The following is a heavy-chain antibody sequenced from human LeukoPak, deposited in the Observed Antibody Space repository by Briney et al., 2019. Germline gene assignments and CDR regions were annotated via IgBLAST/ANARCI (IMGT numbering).Heavy chain of an antibody. CDR1: GYTFTGYY. J-gene: IGHJ4*02. CDR3: ARIIAYYYDSSAAKCFDY. V-gene: IGHV1-2*02. CDR2: INPNSGGT. Sequence: GASVKVSCKASGYTFTGYYMHWVRQAPGEGLEWMGWINPNSGGTNYAQKFQGRVTMTRDTSISTAYMELSRLKSDDTAVYYCARIIAYYYDSSAAKCFDYWGQGTLVTVSS. D-gene: IGHD3-22*01.